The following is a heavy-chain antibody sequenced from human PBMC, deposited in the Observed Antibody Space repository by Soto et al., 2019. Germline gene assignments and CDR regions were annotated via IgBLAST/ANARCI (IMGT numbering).Heavy chain of an antibody. CDR3: AKDRVTMVRKKGSFDY. V-gene: IGHV3-30*18. J-gene: IGHJ4*02. CDR1: GFTFSSYG. D-gene: IGHD3-10*01. CDR2: ISYDGSNK. Sequence: GGSLRLSCAASGFTFSSYGMHWVRQAPGKGLEWVAVISYDGSNKYYADSVKGRFTISRDNSKNTLYLQMNSLRAEDTTVYYCAKDRVTMVRKKGSFDYWGQGTLVTVSS.